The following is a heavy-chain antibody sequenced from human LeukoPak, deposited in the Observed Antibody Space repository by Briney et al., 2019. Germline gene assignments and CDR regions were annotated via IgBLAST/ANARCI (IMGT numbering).Heavy chain of an antibody. D-gene: IGHD6-25*01. J-gene: IGHJ4*02. V-gene: IGHV1-46*01. CDR3: VTSNNDIAAPDY. CDR1: GYTFTSYY. Sequence: ASVKVSCKASGYTFTSYYMHWVRQAPGQGLEWMGIINPSGGSTSYAQKFQGRVTMTRDTSTSTVYMELSSLRSEDTAVYYRVTSNNDIAAPDYWGQGTLVTVSS. CDR2: INPSGGST.